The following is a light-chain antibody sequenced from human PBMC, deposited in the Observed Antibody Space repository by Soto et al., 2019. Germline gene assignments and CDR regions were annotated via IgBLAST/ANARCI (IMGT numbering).Light chain of an antibody. CDR1: HSVGRY. CDR2: DSS. J-gene: IGKJ2*01. V-gene: IGKV3-11*02. Sequence: EMVLTQSPATLALSPGDRATLSCRAIHSVGRYLALYQQRPCQAPRLLLYDSSNRVTGIPARFSGNGSGRDFTLTSSSLEPEDFAVYYCQYHTDWPPSTFGQGTTLEI. CDR3: QYHTDWPPST.